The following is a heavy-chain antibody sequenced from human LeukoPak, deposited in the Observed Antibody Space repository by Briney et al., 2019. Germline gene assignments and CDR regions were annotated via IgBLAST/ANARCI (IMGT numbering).Heavy chain of an antibody. Sequence: ASVKVSCKASGYIFTSYSVHWVRRAPGQGLEWMGVINTSGGTTNYAQKFQGRVTMTRDTSTSTAYMELRSLRSDDTAVYYCARGDGFNWFDPWGQGTLVTVSS. CDR1: GYIFTSYS. V-gene: IGHV1-46*01. D-gene: IGHD5-24*01. CDR3: ARGDGFNWFDP. CDR2: INTSGGTT. J-gene: IGHJ5*02.